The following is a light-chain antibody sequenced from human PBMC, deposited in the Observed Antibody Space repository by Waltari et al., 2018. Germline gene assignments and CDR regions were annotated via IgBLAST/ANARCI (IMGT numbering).Light chain of an antibody. Sequence: DIQMTQSPSSLSASAGDRVTITCSASQGISTYLNWYQQKPGKAPKRLIYAASSLESGVPSRFSGSGSGTDFTLTISSLQPEDFATYYCLQYNSNPLTFGGGTKVEIK. CDR3: LQYNSNPLT. V-gene: IGKV1-17*01. J-gene: IGKJ4*01. CDR1: QGISTY. CDR2: AAS.